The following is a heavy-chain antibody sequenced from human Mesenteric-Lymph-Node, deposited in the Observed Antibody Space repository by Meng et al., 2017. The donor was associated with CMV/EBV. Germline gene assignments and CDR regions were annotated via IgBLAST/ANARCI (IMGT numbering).Heavy chain of an antibody. CDR2: IYYSGST. Sequence: GSLRLSCTVSGGSISSSSYYWGWIRQPPGKGLEWIRSIYYSGSTYYNPSLKSRVTISVDTSKNQFSLKLSSVTAADTAVYYCARQYCSSTSCYTRDYWGQGTLVTVSS. CDR3: ARQYCSSTSCYTRDY. J-gene: IGHJ4*02. D-gene: IGHD2-2*02. V-gene: IGHV4-39*07. CDR1: GGSISSSSYY.